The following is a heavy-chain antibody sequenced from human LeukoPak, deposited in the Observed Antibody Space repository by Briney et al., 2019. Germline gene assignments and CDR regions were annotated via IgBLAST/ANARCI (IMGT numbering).Heavy chain of an antibody. D-gene: IGHD2-2*01. V-gene: IGHV4-38-2*01. CDR1: GYSISSGYY. J-gene: IGHJ4*02. CDR3: ARHGGLVVPAAPDY. Sequence: SETLSLTCAVSGYSISSGYYWGWIRQPPGKGLEWIGSIYHSGSTYYNPSLKSRVTISVDTSKNQFSLKLGSVTAADTAVYYCARHGGLVVPAAPDYWGQGTLVTVSS. CDR2: IYHSGST.